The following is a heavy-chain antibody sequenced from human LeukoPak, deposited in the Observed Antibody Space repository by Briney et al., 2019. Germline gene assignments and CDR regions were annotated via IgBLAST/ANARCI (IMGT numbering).Heavy chain of an antibody. CDR2: INHSGGT. J-gene: IGHJ3*02. CDR3: ASAMIGVPDDAFDI. V-gene: IGHV4-34*01. Sequence: SETLSLTCAIYGGSFSGYYWSWIRQPPGKGLEWIGEINHSGGTNYNPSLKSRVTISVDTSKNQFSLKLSSVTAADTAVYYCASAMIGVPDDAFDIWGQGTMVTVSS. CDR1: GGSFSGYY. D-gene: IGHD3-22*01.